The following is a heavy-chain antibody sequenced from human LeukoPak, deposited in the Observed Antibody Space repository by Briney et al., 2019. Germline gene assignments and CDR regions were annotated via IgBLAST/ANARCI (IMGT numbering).Heavy chain of an antibody. J-gene: IGHJ4*02. CDR3: ARVYGGGSGWLDY. V-gene: IGHV1-69*13. Sequence: SVKVSCKASGRIFSSYAITWVRQAPGRGLEWMGGIIPMFGTTNYAQKFQGRVTITADESTSTAYMELSSLRSEDTAMYYCARVYGGGSGWLDYWGQGTLVTVSS. CDR1: GRIFSSYA. CDR2: IIPMFGTT. D-gene: IGHD6-19*01.